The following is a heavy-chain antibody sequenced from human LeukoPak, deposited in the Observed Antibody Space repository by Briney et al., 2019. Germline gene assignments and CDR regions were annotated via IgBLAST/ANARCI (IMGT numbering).Heavy chain of an antibody. J-gene: IGHJ6*03. CDR2: IIPIFGTA. CDR1: GGTFSSYA. V-gene: IGHV1-69*13. D-gene: IGHD2-15*01. CDR3: TRHCSGGSCYSGEYYMDA. Sequence: SVRVSCKASGGTFSSYAISWVRQPPGQGLEWMGGIIPIFGTANYAQKFQGRVTITADESTSTAYMELSSLRSEDTAVYYCTRHCSGGSCYSGEYYMDAWGKGTTVTVSS.